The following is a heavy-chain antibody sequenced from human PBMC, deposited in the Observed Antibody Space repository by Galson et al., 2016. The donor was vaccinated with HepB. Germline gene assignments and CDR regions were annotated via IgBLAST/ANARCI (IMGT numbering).Heavy chain of an antibody. V-gene: IGHV4-59*11. CDR1: SDSITGHY. Sequence: ETLSLTCTFSSDSITGHYCSWIRQSPGKGLEWIGYIYYSGSTNYNPSLKSRVTMLVDTSKNQFSMMLTSVTAADTAVYYCTRVTIYGVVDFWGQGTPVAVSS. CDR3: TRVTIYGVVDF. CDR2: IYYSGST. J-gene: IGHJ4*02. D-gene: IGHD3-3*01.